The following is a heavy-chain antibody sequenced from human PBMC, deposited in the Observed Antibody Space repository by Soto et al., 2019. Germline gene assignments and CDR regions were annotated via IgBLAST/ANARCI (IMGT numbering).Heavy chain of an antibody. J-gene: IGHJ4*02. V-gene: IGHV4-59*01. CDR1: GGSISSYY. D-gene: IGHD5-12*01. CDR2: IYYSGST. Sequence: PSETLSLTCTVSGGSISSYYWSWIRQPPGKGLEWIGYIYYSGSTNYNPSLKSRVTISVDTSKNQFSLKLSSVTAADTAVYYCARGYSGYDPSRLWGQGALVTVSS. CDR3: ARGYSGYDPSRL.